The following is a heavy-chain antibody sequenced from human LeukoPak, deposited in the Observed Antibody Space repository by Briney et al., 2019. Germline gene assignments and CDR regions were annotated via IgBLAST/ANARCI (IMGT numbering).Heavy chain of an antibody. V-gene: IGHV4-59*11. J-gene: IGHJ6*03. CDR2: VFSTGDT. CDR1: DASMSSHY. CDR3: ARGVYNYYYMDV. Sequence: PSETPSLTCTVSDASMSSHYWIWVRQPPGRGLEWIGYVFSTGDTTYSPSLKSRVTISVDMSENQFSLKLNSVTAADTAVYYCARGVYNYYYMDVWGRGATVTVSS.